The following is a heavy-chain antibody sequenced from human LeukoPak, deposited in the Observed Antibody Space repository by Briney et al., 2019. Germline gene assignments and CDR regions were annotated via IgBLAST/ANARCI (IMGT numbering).Heavy chain of an antibody. D-gene: IGHD1-26*01. CDR3: AKLHIEGKNWFDP. J-gene: IGHJ5*02. Sequence: QTGGSLRLSCAASGVTFSSYAMSWVRQAPGKGLEWVSAISGSGGSTYYADSVKGRFTTSRDNSTNTLYLQMNSLRAEDTAVYYCAKLHIEGKNWFDPWGQGTLVTVSS. V-gene: IGHV3-23*01. CDR1: GVTFSSYA. CDR2: ISGSGGST.